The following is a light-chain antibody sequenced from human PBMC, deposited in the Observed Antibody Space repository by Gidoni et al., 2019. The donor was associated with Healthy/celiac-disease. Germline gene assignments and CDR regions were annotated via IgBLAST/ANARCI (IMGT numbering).Light chain of an antibody. CDR3: QRWT. V-gene: IGKV3-20*01. Sequence: EIVLTQSPGTLSLSPGERATLSCRASQSVSSSYFAWYQHKPGQAPRLIIYVASSGSGTDFTLASSRLEPEDFAVYYCQRWTFGQGAKVEIK. CDR2: VAS. CDR1: QSVSSSY. J-gene: IGKJ1*01.